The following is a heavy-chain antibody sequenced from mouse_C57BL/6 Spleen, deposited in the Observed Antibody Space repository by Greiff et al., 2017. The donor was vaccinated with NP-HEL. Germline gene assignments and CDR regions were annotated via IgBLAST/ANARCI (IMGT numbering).Heavy chain of an antibody. D-gene: IGHD2-1*01. CDR1: GFSLTSYG. J-gene: IGHJ3*01. Sequence: VMLVESGPGLVAPSQSLSITCTVSGFSLTSYGVDWVRQSPGKGLEWLGVIWGVGSTNYNSALKSRLSISKDNSKSQVFLKMNSLQTDDTAMYYCATGDGNQFAYWGQGTLVTVSA. CDR2: IWGVGST. CDR3: ATGDGNQFAY. V-gene: IGHV2-6*01.